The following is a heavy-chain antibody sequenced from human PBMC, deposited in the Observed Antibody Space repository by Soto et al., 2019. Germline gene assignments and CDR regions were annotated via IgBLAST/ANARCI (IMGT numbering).Heavy chain of an antibody. CDR3: AKRDPLHIDY. J-gene: IGHJ4*02. CDR2: ISSGGSNI. Sequence: GGSLRLSCAASGFTFSDYYMTWIRQAPGRGPEWLSYISSGGSNIYYADSVKGRFTISRDNAKKSLYLQMNSLRAEDTAVYYCAKRDPLHIDYWGQGTLVTVSS. V-gene: IGHV3-11*01. CDR1: GFTFSDYY.